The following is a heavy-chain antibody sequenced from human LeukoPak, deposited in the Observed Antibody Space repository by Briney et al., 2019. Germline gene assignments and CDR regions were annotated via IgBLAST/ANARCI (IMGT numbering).Heavy chain of an antibody. V-gene: IGHV4-38-2*02. CDR3: ARTSTRGYAYGRSDFDS. CDR1: GYSINSVYY. CDR2: IHHSGTT. D-gene: IGHD5-18*01. J-gene: IGHJ4*02. Sequence: PSETLSLTCTVSGYSINSVYYWGWIRQPPENGLEWIVSIHHSGTTYYNPSLKSRVTISMDTSRNQFSLKLTSVTAADTALYYCARTSTRGYAYGRSDFDSWGQGTLVTVSS.